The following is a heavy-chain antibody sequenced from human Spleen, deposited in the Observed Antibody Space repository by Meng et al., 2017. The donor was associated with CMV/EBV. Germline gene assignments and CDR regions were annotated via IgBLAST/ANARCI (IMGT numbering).Heavy chain of an antibody. Sequence: GGSLRLSCAASGFSFSDYSMNWVRQAPGKGLEWVSSITETSTYKYYADSVKGRFTISRDNAKNSLYLQMNSLRAEDTAVYYCARGEWNYWGQGTLVTVSS. D-gene: IGHD3-3*01. CDR3: ARGEWNY. V-gene: IGHV3-21*01. J-gene: IGHJ4*02. CDR1: GFSFSDYS. CDR2: ITETSTYK.